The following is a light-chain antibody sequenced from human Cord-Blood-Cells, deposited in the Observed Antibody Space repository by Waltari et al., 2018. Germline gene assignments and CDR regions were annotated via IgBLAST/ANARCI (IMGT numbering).Light chain of an antibody. CDR2: DVS. CDR3: SSYTSSSTWV. CDR1: SSDVGGYNY. Sequence: QSALTQPASVSGSPGQSITISCTGTSSDVGGYNYVSWYQQHPGKAHKLMIYDVSNRPSGVSNRFAGYKSCNTASLTISGLQAEDEADYYCSSYTSSSTWVFGGGTKLTVL. V-gene: IGLV2-14*01. J-gene: IGLJ3*02.